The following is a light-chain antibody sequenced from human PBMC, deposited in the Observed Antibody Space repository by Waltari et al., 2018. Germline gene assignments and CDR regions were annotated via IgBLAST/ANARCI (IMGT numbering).Light chain of an antibody. CDR2: QDS. CDR3: QAWDSSTAP. Sequence: SYELTQPPSVSVSPGQTASITCSGHKLGDKYACWYQQKPGQSPVLVIYQDSKRPSGIPERFSGSNSGNTATLTISGTQAMDEADYYCQAWDSSTAPFGGGTKLTVL. J-gene: IGLJ2*01. V-gene: IGLV3-1*01. CDR1: KLGDKY.